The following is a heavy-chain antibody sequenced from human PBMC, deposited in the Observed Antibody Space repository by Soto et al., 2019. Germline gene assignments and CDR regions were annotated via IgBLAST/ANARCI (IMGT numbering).Heavy chain of an antibody. Sequence: GGSMSLSCTASGFPFGDYAMSWFRQAPGKGLEWVGFIRSKAYGGATEYAASVKGRFTISRDDSKSIAYLQMNSLKTEDTAVYYCTRVVDYGEPATFWGQGTLVTVSS. CDR1: GFPFGDYA. J-gene: IGHJ4*02. V-gene: IGHV3-49*03. CDR2: IRSKAYGGAT. CDR3: TRVVDYGEPATF. D-gene: IGHD4-17*01.